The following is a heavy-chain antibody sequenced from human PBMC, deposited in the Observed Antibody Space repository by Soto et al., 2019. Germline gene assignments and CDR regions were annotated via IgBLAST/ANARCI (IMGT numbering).Heavy chain of an antibody. V-gene: IGHV3-30-3*01. CDR1: GFTFSSYA. D-gene: IGHD4-17*01. CDR3: ARVKDYGDYVDY. J-gene: IGHJ4*02. CDR2: ISYDGSNK. Sequence: PGGSLRLSCAASGFTFSSYAMHWVRQAPGKGLEWVAVISYDGSNKYYADSVKGRFTISRDNSKNTLYLQMNSLRAEDTAVYYCARVKDYGDYVDYWGQGTLVTVSS.